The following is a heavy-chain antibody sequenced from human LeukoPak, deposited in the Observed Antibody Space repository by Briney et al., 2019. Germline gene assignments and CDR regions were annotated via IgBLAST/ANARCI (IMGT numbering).Heavy chain of an antibody. CDR1: GYTFTSYS. V-gene: IGHV1-46*01. CDR2: IDPSGGST. D-gene: IGHD4-17*01. Sequence: ASVKVSCKASGYTFTSYSMHWVRQAPGQGLEWMGIIDPSGGSTRFEQRFQGRVTMTRDMSTSTVYMDLSSLRSEDTAVYYCARAVPGFYYYGMDVWGQGTTVTVSS. CDR3: ARAVPGFYYYGMDV. J-gene: IGHJ6*02.